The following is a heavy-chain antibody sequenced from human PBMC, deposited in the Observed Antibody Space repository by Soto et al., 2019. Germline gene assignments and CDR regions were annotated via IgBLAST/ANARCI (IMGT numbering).Heavy chain of an antibody. V-gene: IGHV3-30-3*01. D-gene: IGHD3-22*01. CDR1: GFTFSTFA. CDR3: ARDPAGGSGYYYLFDY. Sequence: GGSLRLSCAASGFTFSTFAMHWVRQAPGKGLDWVAVISYDGSNKYYADSMKGRFTISRDNSKNTLYLQMNSLRAEDTAVYYCARDPAGGSGYYYLFDYWGQGTLVTVSS. CDR2: ISYDGSNK. J-gene: IGHJ4*02.